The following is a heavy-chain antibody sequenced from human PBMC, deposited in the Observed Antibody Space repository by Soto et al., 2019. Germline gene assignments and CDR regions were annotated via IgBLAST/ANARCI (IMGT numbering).Heavy chain of an antibody. D-gene: IGHD4-17*01. CDR2: IYYSGST. J-gene: IGHJ4*02. CDR3: ARADYGGNSNFDY. CDR1: GGSISSGGYY. Sequence: PSETLSLTCTVSGGSISSGGYYWSWIRQHPGKGLEWIGYIYYSGSTYYNPSLKSRVTISVDTSKNQFSLKLSSVTAADTAVYYCARADYGGNSNFDYWGQGTLVTVSS. V-gene: IGHV4-31*03.